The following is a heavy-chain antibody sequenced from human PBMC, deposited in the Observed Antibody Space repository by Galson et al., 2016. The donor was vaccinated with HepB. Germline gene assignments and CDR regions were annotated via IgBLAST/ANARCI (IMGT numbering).Heavy chain of an antibody. Sequence: QSGAEVKKPGESLKISCKASGYTFTSYGISWVRQAPGQGHEWMGWLSTHNGNTNYAQKFQGRGTMTTDTSTSTAYMELRSLRSDDTAVYYCARILGSSWYSGGYYYGMDVWGQGTTVTVSS. CDR3: ARILGSSWYSGGYYYGMDV. J-gene: IGHJ6*02. CDR1: GYTFTSYG. CDR2: LSTHNGNT. V-gene: IGHV1-18*01. D-gene: IGHD6-13*01.